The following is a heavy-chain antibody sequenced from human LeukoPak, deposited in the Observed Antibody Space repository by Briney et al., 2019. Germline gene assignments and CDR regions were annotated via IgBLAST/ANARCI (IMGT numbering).Heavy chain of an antibody. CDR3: ARAKGRYCSGGSCYSGYYYYGMDV. CDR2: IYYSGST. J-gene: IGHJ6*02. Sequence: SETLSLTCTVSGGSISSYYWSWIRQPPGKGLEWIGYIYYSGSTNYNPSLKSRVTISVDTSKNQFSLKLSSATAADTAVYYCARAKGRYCSGGSCYSGYYYYGMDVWGQGTTVTVSS. V-gene: IGHV4-59*01. CDR1: GGSISSYY. D-gene: IGHD2-15*01.